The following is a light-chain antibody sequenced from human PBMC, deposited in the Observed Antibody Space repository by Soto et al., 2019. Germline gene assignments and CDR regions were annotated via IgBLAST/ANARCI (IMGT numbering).Light chain of an antibody. J-gene: IGKJ4*01. CDR1: QSISSW. CDR2: NSS. Sequence: DIQMTQSPSTLSASVGDRVTIGCRASQSISSWLAWYQQKPGKAPKLLSYNSSILESGVPSRFSGSGSATEFTLTISRLQPEDFASYSCQQYETFPLTFGGGTKVEIK. CDR3: QQYETFPLT. V-gene: IGKV1-5*03.